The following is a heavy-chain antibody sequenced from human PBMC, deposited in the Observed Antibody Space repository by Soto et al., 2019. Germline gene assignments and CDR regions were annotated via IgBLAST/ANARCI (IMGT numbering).Heavy chain of an antibody. J-gene: IGHJ4*02. CDR1: GFTFSSYW. CDR2: INSDGSST. CDR3: ARVIKGYCSGGSCYPGEEPLN. D-gene: IGHD2-15*01. V-gene: IGHV3-74*01. Sequence: GGSLRLSCAASGFTFSSYWMHWVRQAPGKGLVWVSRINSDGSSTSYADSVKGRFTISRDNAKNRLYLQMNSLRAEDTAVYYCARVIKGYCSGGSCYPGEEPLNWGQGTLVTVSS.